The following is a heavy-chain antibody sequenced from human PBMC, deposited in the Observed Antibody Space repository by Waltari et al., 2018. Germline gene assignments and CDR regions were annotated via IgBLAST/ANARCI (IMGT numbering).Heavy chain of an antibody. V-gene: IGHV3-53*01. CDR2: IYGGGST. CDR1: GFTVGNNF. CDR3: AKVDNVGLNNY. Sequence: EVQLVESGGDLIQPGGSLRLSCAASGFTVGNNFMGWVRQAPGKGLEWVSGIYGGGSTNYIAAVRGRVTIARDSSKNTLYLQMNSLRAEDTAVYYCAKVDNVGLNNYWGQGTLVTVSS. D-gene: IGHD1-1*01. J-gene: IGHJ4*02.